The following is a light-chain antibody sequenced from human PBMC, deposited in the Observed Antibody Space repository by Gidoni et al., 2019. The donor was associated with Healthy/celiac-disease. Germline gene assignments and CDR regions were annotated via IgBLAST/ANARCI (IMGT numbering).Light chain of an antibody. J-gene: IGKJ1*01. V-gene: IGKV1-39*01. Sequence: DIQMTQSLSSLSASVGDRVTIPCRASQSISSYLNWYQQKPGKAPKLLIYAASSLQSGVPSRFSGSGSGTDFTLTISILQPEDFATYYCQQSYSTPQRTFGQGTKVEIK. CDR2: AAS. CDR3: QQSYSTPQRT. CDR1: QSISSY.